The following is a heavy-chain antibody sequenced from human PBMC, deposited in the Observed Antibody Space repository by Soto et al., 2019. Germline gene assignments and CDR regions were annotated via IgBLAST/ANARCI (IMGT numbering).Heavy chain of an antibody. J-gene: IGHJ5*02. V-gene: IGHV4-34*01. CDR3: AREGITLVRGVIVYNWFDP. D-gene: IGHD3-10*01. CDR1: GGSFGGYD. Sequence: SETLCLTCAVYGGSFGGYDWSWIRQPPGKGLEWIGEINHSGSTNYNPSLKSRVTISVDTSKNQFSLKLSSVTAADTAVYYCAREGITLVRGVIVYNWFDPWGQGTLVTVSS. CDR2: INHSGST.